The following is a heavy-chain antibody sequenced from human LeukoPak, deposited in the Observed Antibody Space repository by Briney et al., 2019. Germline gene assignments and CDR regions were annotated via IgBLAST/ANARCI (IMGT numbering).Heavy chain of an antibody. J-gene: IGHJ4*02. Sequence: GSLRLSYAASGFTVSCNYMRWVRQAPGEGLEWVSVIYSGGSTYYADSVKRRFTISRDNSKNTLCLQMNSLRAEDTAVYYCARKYSSGWYLGSWGQGTLVTVSS. V-gene: IGHV3-66*01. CDR1: GFTVSCNY. D-gene: IGHD6-19*01. CDR3: ARKYSSGWYLGS. CDR2: IYSGGST.